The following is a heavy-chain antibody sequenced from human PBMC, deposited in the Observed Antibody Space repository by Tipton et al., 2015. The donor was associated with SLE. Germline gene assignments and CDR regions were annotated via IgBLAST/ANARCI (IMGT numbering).Heavy chain of an antibody. D-gene: IGHD4-11*01. Sequence: TLSLTCTVSGGSINSYYWSWIRQPPGKGLEWIGYVYYSGSTNYNPSLKSRVTMSVDTSKYQFSLTLRSVTTADTAVYYCAREVDYTAGEGMDVWGQGTTVTVSS. CDR2: VYYSGST. CDR3: AREVDYTAGEGMDV. J-gene: IGHJ6*02. CDR1: GGSINSYY. V-gene: IGHV4-59*01.